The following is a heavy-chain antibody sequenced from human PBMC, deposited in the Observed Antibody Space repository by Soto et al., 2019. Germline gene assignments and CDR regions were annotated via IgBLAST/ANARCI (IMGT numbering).Heavy chain of an antibody. CDR2: INHSGST. CDR3: ARGECSSNYCFTRWALDI. V-gene: IGHV4-34*01. D-gene: IGHD2-2*01. Sequence: SETLSLTCAVYGGSFSGYYWTWIRQTPGKGLEWIGEINHSGSTNYMPSLKSRVSISADSSKKQFFLNLTSVIAADTAVYYCARGECSSNYCFTRWALDIWGQGTVVTVSS. J-gene: IGHJ3*02. CDR1: GGSFSGYY.